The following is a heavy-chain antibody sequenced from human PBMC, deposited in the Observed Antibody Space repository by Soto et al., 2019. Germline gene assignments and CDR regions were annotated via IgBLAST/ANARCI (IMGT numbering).Heavy chain of an antibody. J-gene: IGHJ6*02. Sequence: QVQLVQSGAAVKRPGASVKVSCEPSGFTFSGFYLHWVRQAPGQGLEWMGWIKPNTDDTGYAQKFQGRVTLTGETSSSAGYLALSRLRSDDTAVYYCARSPYSLEGDGQHYYYGMDLWGLGTTVTVSS. CDR2: IKPNTDDT. V-gene: IGHV1-2*02. CDR1: GFTFSGFY. D-gene: IGHD2-15*01. CDR3: ARSPYSLEGDGQHYYYGMDL.